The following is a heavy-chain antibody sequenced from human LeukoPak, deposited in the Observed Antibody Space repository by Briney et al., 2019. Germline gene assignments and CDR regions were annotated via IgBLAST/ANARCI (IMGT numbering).Heavy chain of an antibody. J-gene: IGHJ5*02. Sequence: PGGSLRLSCAASGFTFSSYSMNWVRQAPGKGLEWVSSISSSSSYIYYAASVKGRFTISRDNAKNSLYLQMDSLRAEDTAVYYCARSWTGYCSSTSCYHHWGQGTLVTVSS. CDR3: ARSWTGYCSSTSCYHH. V-gene: IGHV3-21*01. CDR1: GFTFSSYS. CDR2: ISSSSSYI. D-gene: IGHD2-2*01.